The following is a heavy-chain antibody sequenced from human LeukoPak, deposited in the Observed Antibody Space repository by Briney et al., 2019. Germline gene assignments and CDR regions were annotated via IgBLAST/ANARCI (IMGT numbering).Heavy chain of an antibody. CDR3: ARENCSSTSCSYYYYYYGMDV. D-gene: IGHD2-2*01. J-gene: IGHJ6*02. CDR1: GYTFTSYG. Sequence: ASVKVSCKASGYTFTSYGISWVRQAPGQGLEWMGWISAYNGNRNYAQKLQGRVTMTTDTSTSTAYMELRSLRSDDTAVYYCARENCSSTSCSYYYYYYGMDVWGQGTTVTVSS. V-gene: IGHV1-18*01. CDR2: ISAYNGNR.